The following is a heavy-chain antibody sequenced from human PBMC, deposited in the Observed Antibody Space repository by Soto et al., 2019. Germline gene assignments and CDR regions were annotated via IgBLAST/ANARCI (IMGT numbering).Heavy chain of an antibody. D-gene: IGHD1-26*01. CDR2: VYYSGTT. V-gene: IGHV4-30-4*01. CDR1: GGSIRNGDYY. J-gene: IGHJ4*02. Sequence: SETLSLTCTVSGGSIRNGDYYWGWIRQPPGKGLEWIGYVYYSGTTYSHPSLNSRVSISVDTSENQFSLKLTSVTAADTAVYYCVTVNLVGAAYYFDYWGPGTLVTVSS. CDR3: VTVNLVGAAYYFDY.